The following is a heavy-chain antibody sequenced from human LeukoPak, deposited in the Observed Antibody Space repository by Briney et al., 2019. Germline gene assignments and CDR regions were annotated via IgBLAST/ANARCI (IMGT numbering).Heavy chain of an antibody. D-gene: IGHD1-20*01. CDR3: ARDSYNWNGEDAFDI. Sequence: SETLSLTCTVSGGSISSSSYYWGWIRQPPGKGLEWIGSIYYSGSTYYNPSLKSRVTISVDTSKNQFSLKLSSVTAADTAVYYCARDSYNWNGEDAFDIWGQGTMVTVSS. CDR2: IYYSGST. J-gene: IGHJ3*02. V-gene: IGHV4-39*02. CDR1: GGSISSSSYY.